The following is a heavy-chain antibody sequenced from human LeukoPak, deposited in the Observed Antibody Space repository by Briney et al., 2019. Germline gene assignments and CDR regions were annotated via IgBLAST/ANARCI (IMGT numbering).Heavy chain of an antibody. D-gene: IGHD6-13*01. CDR2: ISYDGSNK. CDR3: ARDRIAAAGTSNSKFDP. J-gene: IGHJ5*02. V-gene: IGHV3-30-3*01. CDR1: GFTFSSYA. Sequence: PGGSLRLSCAASGFTFSSYAMHWVRQAPGKGLEWVAVISYDGSNKYYADSVKGRFTISRDNSKNTLYLQMNSLRAEDTAVYYCARDRIAAAGTSNSKFDPWGQGTLVTVSS.